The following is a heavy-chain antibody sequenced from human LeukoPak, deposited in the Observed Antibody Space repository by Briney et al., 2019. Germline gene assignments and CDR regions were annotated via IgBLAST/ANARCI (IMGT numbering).Heavy chain of an antibody. CDR2: ISGRGGST. Sequence: GGSLRLSCAPPGFTLSRYAMSSVRQAPGKGLEWVSAISGRGGSTYYADSVKGRVTISRDNSKNTLYLQMNSLRAEDTAVYYCAKGSQLDVFDYWGQGTLVTVSS. CDR3: AKGSQLDVFDY. V-gene: IGHV3-23*01. CDR1: GFTLSRYA. J-gene: IGHJ4*02. D-gene: IGHD5-24*01.